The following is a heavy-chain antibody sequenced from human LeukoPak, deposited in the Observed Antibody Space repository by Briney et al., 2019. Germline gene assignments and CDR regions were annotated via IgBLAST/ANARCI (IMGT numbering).Heavy chain of an antibody. CDR3: AKSYCSSTSCYQGSDY. Sequence: PGGSLRLSCAASGFTFSSYAMSWVRQAPGKGLEWVSAISGSGGSTYYADSVKGRFTISRDNSKNTLYLQMNSLRAEDTAVYYCAKSYCSSTSCYQGSDYWGQGTLVTVSS. J-gene: IGHJ4*02. CDR2: ISGSGGST. D-gene: IGHD2-2*01. CDR1: GFTFSSYA. V-gene: IGHV3-23*01.